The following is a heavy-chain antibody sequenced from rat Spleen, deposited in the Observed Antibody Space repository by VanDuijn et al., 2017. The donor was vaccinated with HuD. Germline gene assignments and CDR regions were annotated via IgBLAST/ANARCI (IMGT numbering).Heavy chain of an antibody. CDR2: IAVTGGDT. CDR3: TAGGGYWDY. J-gene: IGHJ2*01. Sequence: EVQLVESGGGLVKPGRSLKLSCVTSGFTFTNYWMTWIRQAPGKGLEWVASIAVTGGDTYYPDSVKGRFTISRDNAKSTLYLQMNSLRSEDTATYYCTAGGGYWDYWGQGVMVTVSS. D-gene: IGHD1-11*01. CDR1: GFTFTNYW. V-gene: IGHV5-31*01.